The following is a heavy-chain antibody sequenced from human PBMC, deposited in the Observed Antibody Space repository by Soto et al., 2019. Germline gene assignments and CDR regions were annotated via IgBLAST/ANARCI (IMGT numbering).Heavy chain of an antibody. V-gene: IGHV3-30-3*01. D-gene: IGHD1-1*01. CDR1: GFTFSSYA. CDR2: ISYDGSNK. Sequence: QVQLVESGGGVVQPGRSLRLSCAASGFTFSSYAMHWVRQAPGKGLEWVAVISYDGSNKYYADSVKGRLTISRDNSKNTLYLQMNSLRAEDTAVYYCARDRGRYNWRLGAGWFDPWGQGTLVTVSS. J-gene: IGHJ5*02. CDR3: ARDRGRYNWRLGAGWFDP.